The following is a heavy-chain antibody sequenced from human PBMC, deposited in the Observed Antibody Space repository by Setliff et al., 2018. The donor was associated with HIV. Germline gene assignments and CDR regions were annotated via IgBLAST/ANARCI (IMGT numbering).Heavy chain of an antibody. CDR1: GFNFDDYG. CDR2: INWNGRRT. V-gene: IGHV3-20*04. D-gene: IGHD1-1*01. Sequence: GGSLRLSCAASGFNFDDYGMSWVRQVPGKGLERVSGINWNGRRTGYGDSVRGRFTMSRDNAKNSLYLQMNSLRAEDTALYYCARALGEVNNDWNLAHMDVWGKGTTVTVSS. J-gene: IGHJ6*03. CDR3: ARALGEVNNDWNLAHMDV.